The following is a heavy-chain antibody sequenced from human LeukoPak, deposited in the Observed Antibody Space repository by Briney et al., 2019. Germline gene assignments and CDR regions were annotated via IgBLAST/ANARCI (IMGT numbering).Heavy chain of an antibody. J-gene: IGHJ6*02. D-gene: IGHD3-9*01. CDR2: IWYDGSNK. CDR3: AREGPFVWLPYYYGMDV. CDR1: GFSFSSYG. Sequence: GGSLRLSCSASGFSFSSYGMHWVRQAPGKGLEWVAVIWYDGSNKYYADSVKGTFTIARDNSTNTLYLQMNRLRAEDTAVYYCAREGPFVWLPYYYGMDVWGQGTTVTVSS. V-gene: IGHV3-33*01.